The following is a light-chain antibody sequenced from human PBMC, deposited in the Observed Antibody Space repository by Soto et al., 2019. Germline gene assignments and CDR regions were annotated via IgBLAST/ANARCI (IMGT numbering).Light chain of an antibody. CDR2: GAS. V-gene: IGKV3D-20*02. CDR3: QQRSNWPPTWT. J-gene: IGKJ1*01. CDR1: QSVSNNY. Sequence: EIVLTQSPGTLSLSPGERATLSCRASQSVSNNYLAWYQQKPGQAPRLLIYGASNRATGIPDRFSGSGSETDFTLTISRLEPEDFAVYYCQQRSNWPPTWTFGQGTKVDI.